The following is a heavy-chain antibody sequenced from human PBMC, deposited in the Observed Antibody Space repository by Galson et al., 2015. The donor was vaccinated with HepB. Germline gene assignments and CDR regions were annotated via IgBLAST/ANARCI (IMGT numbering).Heavy chain of an antibody. CDR2: ISAYNGNT. D-gene: IGHD3-22*01. CDR3: ARAGSPNYYDSSGFDY. CDR1: GYTFTSYG. J-gene: IGHJ4*02. Sequence: SVKVSCKASGYTFTSYGISWVRQAPGQGLEWMGWISAYNGNTNYAQKLQGRVTMTTDTSTSTAYMELRSLRSDDTAVYYCARAGSPNYYDSSGFDYWGQGTLVTVSS. V-gene: IGHV1-18*04.